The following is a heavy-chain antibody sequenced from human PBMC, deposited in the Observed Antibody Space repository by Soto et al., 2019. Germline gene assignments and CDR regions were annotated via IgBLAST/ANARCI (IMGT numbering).Heavy chain of an antibody. CDR2: IYPSGTI. V-gene: IGHV4-30-2*06. CDR1: GAPITRSGYS. D-gene: IGHD1-1*01. CDR3: ARIWNGDYDY. J-gene: IGHJ4*02. Sequence: PSETLSLTCAVSGAPITRSGYSWSWIRQSPGRGLEWIGCIYPSGTIFYNPSLYSRVTISIDASNNQFSLRLSSVTAADTAVYYCARIWNGDYDYWGQGTLVTVYS.